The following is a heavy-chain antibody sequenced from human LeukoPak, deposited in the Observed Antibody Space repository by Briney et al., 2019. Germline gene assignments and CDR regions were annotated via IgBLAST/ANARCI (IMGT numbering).Heavy chain of an antibody. V-gene: IGHV3-9*03. CDR3: AKGSMATINDAFDI. CDR2: ISWNSGSI. D-gene: IGHD5-24*01. J-gene: IGHJ3*02. Sequence: PGGSLRLSCAASGFTFDDYAMHWVRQAPGKGLEWVSGISWNSGSIGYADSVEGRFTISRDNAKNSLYLQMNSLRAEDMALYYCAKGSMATINDAFDIWGQGTMVTVSS. CDR1: GFTFDDYA.